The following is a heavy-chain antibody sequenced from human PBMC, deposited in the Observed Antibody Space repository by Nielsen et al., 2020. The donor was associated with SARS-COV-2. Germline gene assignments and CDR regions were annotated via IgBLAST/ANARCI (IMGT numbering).Heavy chain of an antibody. D-gene: IGHD2-2*01. V-gene: IGHV3-30*04. Sequence: GESLKISCAASGFTFSTYAMHWVRQAPGKGLEWVAVISYDGSNKYYADSVTGRCTISRDNSKNALYLQMNSLRAEDTAVYYCARDLPTSYCSSTSCYSKKYYYYGMDVWGQGTTVTVSS. CDR1: GFTFSTYA. J-gene: IGHJ6*02. CDR2: ISYDGSNK. CDR3: ARDLPTSYCSSTSCYSKKYYYYGMDV.